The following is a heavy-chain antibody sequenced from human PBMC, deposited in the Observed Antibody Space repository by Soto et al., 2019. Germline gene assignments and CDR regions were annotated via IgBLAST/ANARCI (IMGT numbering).Heavy chain of an antibody. Sequence: ASVKVSCKASGYTFTSYGISWVRQAPGQGLEWMGWISAFNGNTNYAQKLQGRVTMTTDTSTSTAYMELRSLRSDDTAVYYCARAENADGYSYGYYLDYWGQGTLVTVSS. J-gene: IGHJ4*02. CDR3: ARAENADGYSYGYYLDY. D-gene: IGHD5-18*01. CDR2: ISAFNGNT. V-gene: IGHV1-18*01. CDR1: GYTFTSYG.